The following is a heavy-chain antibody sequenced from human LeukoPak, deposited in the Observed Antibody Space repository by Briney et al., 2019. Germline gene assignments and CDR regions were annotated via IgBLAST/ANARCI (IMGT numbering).Heavy chain of an antibody. Sequence: PSETLSLTCAVYGGSFSGYFWTWIRQPPGKGLERIGEINHSGSTSYNPSLKSRVTISADPSKNQFSLKLSSVTAADTAVYYCARPHDCSSTSCYGAFHIWGQGTMVTVSS. J-gene: IGHJ3*02. CDR1: GGSFSGYF. V-gene: IGHV4-34*01. D-gene: IGHD2-2*01. CDR2: INHSGST. CDR3: ARPHDCSSTSCYGAFHI.